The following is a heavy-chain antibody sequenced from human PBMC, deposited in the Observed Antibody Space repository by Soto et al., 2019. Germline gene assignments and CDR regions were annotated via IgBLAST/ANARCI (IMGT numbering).Heavy chain of an antibody. Sequence: ASVKVSCKVSGYTLTELSMHWVRQATGQGLEWMGWMNPNSGNTGYAQKFQGRVTMTRNTSISTAYMELSSLRSEDTAVYYCARGRRQQWLLGWGQGTLVTVSS. V-gene: IGHV1-8*01. CDR3: ARGRRQQWLLG. J-gene: IGHJ4*02. CDR1: GYTLTELS. CDR2: MNPNSGNT. D-gene: IGHD6-19*01.